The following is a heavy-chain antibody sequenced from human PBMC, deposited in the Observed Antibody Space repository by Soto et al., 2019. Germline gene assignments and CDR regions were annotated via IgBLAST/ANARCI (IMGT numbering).Heavy chain of an antibody. Sequence: SETLSLTCAVSGGSISSGGYSWSWIRQPPGKGLEWIGYIYHSGSTYYNPSLKSRVTISVDRSKNQFSLKLSSVTAAVTAVYYCARSGYSYDELDYWGQGTLVTVSS. CDR1: GGSISSGGYS. CDR2: IYHSGST. J-gene: IGHJ4*02. V-gene: IGHV4-30-2*01. CDR3: ARSGYSYDELDY. D-gene: IGHD5-18*01.